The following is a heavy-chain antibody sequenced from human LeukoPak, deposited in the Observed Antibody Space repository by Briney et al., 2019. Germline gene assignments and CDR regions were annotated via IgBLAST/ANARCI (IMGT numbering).Heavy chain of an antibody. CDR2: ISSSSSYI. CDR3: VSSIVVEYPGGFDY. CDR1: GFTFSSYS. Sequence: PGRSLRLSCAASGFTFSSYSMNWVRQAPGKGLEWVSSISSSSSYIYYADSVKGRFTISRDNAKNSLYLQMNSLRAEDTAVYYCVSSIVVEYPGGFDYWGQGTLVTVSS. V-gene: IGHV3-21*01. D-gene: IGHD3-22*01. J-gene: IGHJ4*02.